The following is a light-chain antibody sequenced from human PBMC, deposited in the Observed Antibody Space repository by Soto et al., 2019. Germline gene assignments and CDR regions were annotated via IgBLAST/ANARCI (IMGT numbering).Light chain of an antibody. Sequence: EIVLTQSRGTLSLSPGERATLSCRASQSVSSRYFAWYQQKPDQAPRLLIYGTSTRATGVPDRFSGSGSETDFTLTINRLEPEDFAVYYCQQYGSSPWTFGQGTKV. CDR3: QQYGSSPWT. V-gene: IGKV3-20*01. CDR1: QSVSSRY. J-gene: IGKJ1*01. CDR2: GTS.